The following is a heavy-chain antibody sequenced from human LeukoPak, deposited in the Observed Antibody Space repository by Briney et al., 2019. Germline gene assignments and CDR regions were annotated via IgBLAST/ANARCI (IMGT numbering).Heavy chain of an antibody. D-gene: IGHD6-25*01. CDR2: ISGSGGST. Sequence: GGSLRLSCAASGFTFSSYAMSWVRQAPGKGLEWVSAISGSGGSTYYADSVKGRFIISRDNSKNTLYLQMNSLRAEDTAVYYCAKGQRGSYYYYYGMDVWGQGTTVTVSS. J-gene: IGHJ6*02. CDR3: AKGQRGSYYYYYGMDV. CDR1: GFTFSSYA. V-gene: IGHV3-23*01.